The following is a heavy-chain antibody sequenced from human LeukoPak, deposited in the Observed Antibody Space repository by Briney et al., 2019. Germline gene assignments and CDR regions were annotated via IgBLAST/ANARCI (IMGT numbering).Heavy chain of an antibody. D-gene: IGHD6-13*01. CDR2: TSRGGMNI. V-gene: IGHV3-11*01. CDR3: ERIKGYSRFDI. J-gene: IGHJ3*02. CDR1: GFTFSDYY. Sequence: PGGSLRLSCAASGFTFSDYYMSWIRQAPGKGLEWVSYTSRGGMNICYADSVKRRFTISRDKAKNLLYLQMNSLGAEDTAVYYCERIKGYSRFDIWGQGTMVTVSS.